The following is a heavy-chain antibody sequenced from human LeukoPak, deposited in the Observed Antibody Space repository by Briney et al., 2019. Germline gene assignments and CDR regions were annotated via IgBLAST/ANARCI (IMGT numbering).Heavy chain of an antibody. CDR3: AKDAQRGFDYSNSLDN. D-gene: IGHD4-11*01. CDR2: IWSDGSNR. J-gene: IGHJ4*02. V-gene: IGHV3-33*06. CDR1: GFTFSHYG. Sequence: GGSLRLSCATPGFTFSHYGMHWARQAPGKGLEWVVVIWSDGSNRYYGDPVKGRFTISRDNFQRTVYLQMNSLRAEDTAVYYCAKDAQRGFDYSNSLDNWGQGTLVTVSS.